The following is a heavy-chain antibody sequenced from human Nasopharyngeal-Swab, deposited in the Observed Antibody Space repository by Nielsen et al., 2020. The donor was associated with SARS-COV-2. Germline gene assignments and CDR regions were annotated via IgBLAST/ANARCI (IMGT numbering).Heavy chain of an antibody. CDR2: ISWNSGSI. V-gene: IGHV3-9*01. CDR3: AKVGSGYDNDY. D-gene: IGHD3-22*01. Sequence: SLKISCAASGFTFDDDAMHWVRQAPGKGLEWVSGISWNSGSIGYADSVRGRFTTSKDNAKNSLFLQMNSLRAEDTALYYCAKVGSGYDNDYWGQGTLVTVSS. CDR1: GFTFDDDA. J-gene: IGHJ4*02.